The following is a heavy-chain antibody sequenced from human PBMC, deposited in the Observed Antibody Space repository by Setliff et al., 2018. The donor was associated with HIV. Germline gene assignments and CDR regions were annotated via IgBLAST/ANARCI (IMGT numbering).Heavy chain of an antibody. J-gene: IGHJ6*03. CDR2: ISSRGGSV. CDR1: GFTFSTSG. Sequence: PGGSLRLSCAASGFTFSTSGMNWVRQAPGKGLEWVSSISSRGGSVYYADSVRGRFTISRDNANNLLYLQMNSLRAEDTAVYYWARDQEHIIVVSATGNMPGYLHYYYMDVWGKGSTVTVSS. CDR3: ARDQEHIIVVSATGNMPGYLHYYYMDV. V-gene: IGHV3-21*01. D-gene: IGHD2-2*01.